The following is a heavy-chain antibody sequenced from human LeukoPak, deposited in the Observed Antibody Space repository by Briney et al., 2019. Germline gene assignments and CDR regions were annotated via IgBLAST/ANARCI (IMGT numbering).Heavy chain of an antibody. V-gene: IGHV4-34*01. Sequence: SETLSLTCAVYGWSFSGYYWSWIRQPPGKGLEWIGEINHSGSTNYNPSLKSRVTISVDTSKNQFSLKLSSVTAADTAVYYCARAFGTSYSFDYWGQGTLVTVSS. CDR2: INHSGST. J-gene: IGHJ4*02. CDR3: ARAFGTSYSFDY. CDR1: GWSFSGYY. D-gene: IGHD2-2*01.